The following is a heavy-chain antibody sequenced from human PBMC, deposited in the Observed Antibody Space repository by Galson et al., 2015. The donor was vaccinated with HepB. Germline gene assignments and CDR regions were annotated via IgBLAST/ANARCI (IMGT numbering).Heavy chain of an antibody. V-gene: IGHV3-33*01. J-gene: IGHJ4*02. CDR2: IWYDGNNK. D-gene: IGHD5-24*01. Sequence: SLRLSCAASGFTFSRHGMHWVRQAPGKGLEWVAVIWYDGNNKFYAGSVKGRFTISRDDSKNTVYLQMNSLRVEDTAIYYCARDRERDGNNAGFDYWGQGTLVTVSS. CDR1: GFTFSRHG. CDR3: ARDRERDGNNAGFDY.